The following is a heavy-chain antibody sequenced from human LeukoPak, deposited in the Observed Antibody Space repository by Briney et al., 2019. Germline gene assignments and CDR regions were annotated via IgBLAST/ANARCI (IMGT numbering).Heavy chain of an antibody. CDR3: ARGRAWYQGDY. J-gene: IGHJ4*02. CDR2: IYIGGST. D-gene: IGHD2-2*01. Sequence: SETLSLTCTVSGDSISSNEYYWGWLRQPPGKGLEWIGTIYIGGSTYYNPSLKSRVTISVDTSKNQFSLKLSSVTAADTAVYYCARGRAWYQGDYWGQGTLVTVSS. CDR1: GDSISSNEYY. V-gene: IGHV4-39*07.